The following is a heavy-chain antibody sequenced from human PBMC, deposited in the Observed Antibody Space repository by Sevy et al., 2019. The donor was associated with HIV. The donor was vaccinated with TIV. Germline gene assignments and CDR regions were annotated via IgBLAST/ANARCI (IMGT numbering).Heavy chain of an antibody. CDR2: IHNRGRY. J-gene: IGHJ6*02. D-gene: IGHD6-19*01. Sequence: SETLSLTCTVSGDSIIDYYWSWIRQPPGKGLEWIGYIHNRGRYNYNPSLKSRFTISGDVSKNQCSLKLGSVTAADTAVYYCARDTSGYSSGWYPYYHYYGIDVWGQGTTVTVSS. V-gene: IGHV4-59*01. CDR1: GDSIIDYY. CDR3: ARDTSGYSSGWYPYYHYYGIDV.